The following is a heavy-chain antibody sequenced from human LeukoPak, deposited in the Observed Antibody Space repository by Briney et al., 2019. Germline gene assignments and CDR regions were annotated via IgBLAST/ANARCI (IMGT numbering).Heavy chain of an antibody. D-gene: IGHD6-6*01. V-gene: IGHV3-21*01. CDR3: ARDWGSSSAFDI. J-gene: IGHJ3*02. Sequence: KPGGSLRLSCAASGFTFSSYSMNWVRQAPGKGLEWVSSISSSSSYIYYADSVKGRFTISRDNAKNSLYLQMNSLRAEDTAVYYCARDWGSSSAFDIWGQGTMVTVSS. CDR2: ISSSSSYI. CDR1: GFTFSSYS.